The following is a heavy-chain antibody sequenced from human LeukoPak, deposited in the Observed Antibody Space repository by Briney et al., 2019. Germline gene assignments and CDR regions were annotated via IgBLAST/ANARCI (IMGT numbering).Heavy chain of an antibody. CDR1: GGSISSSSYY. CDR3: ARDLRLVIAAGWFDP. CDR2: IYYSGST. J-gene: IGHJ5*02. Sequence: SETLSLTCTVSGGSISSSSYYWGWIRQPPGKGLEWIGSIYYSGSTNYNPSLKSRVTISVDTSKNQFSLKLSSVTAADTAVYYCARDLRLVIAAGWFDPWGQGTLVTVSS. D-gene: IGHD2-21*01. V-gene: IGHV4-39*07.